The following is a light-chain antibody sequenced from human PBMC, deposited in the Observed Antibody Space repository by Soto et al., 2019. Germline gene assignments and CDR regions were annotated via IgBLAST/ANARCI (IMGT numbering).Light chain of an antibody. V-gene: IGKV3-15*01. CDR2: GAS. CDR3: QQYNNCPGT. Sequence: EIVMTQSPATLSVSPGERATLSCRARQSVSSNLAWYQQTPGQAPRLLISGASTRATGIPARFSGSGSGPEFPLTISSLQSEDFAVFYCQQYNNCPGTFGQGTKVEIK. CDR1: QSVSSN. J-gene: IGKJ1*01.